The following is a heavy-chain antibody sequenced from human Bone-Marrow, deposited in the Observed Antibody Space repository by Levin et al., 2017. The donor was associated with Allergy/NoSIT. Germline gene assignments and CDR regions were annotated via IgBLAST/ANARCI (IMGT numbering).Heavy chain of an antibody. CDR2: IYYSGST. J-gene: IGHJ4*02. Sequence: SQTLSLTCTVSGGSVSSGSYYWSWIRQPPGKGLEWIGYIYYSGSTNYNPSLKSRVTISVDTSKNQFSLKLSSVTAADTAVYYCARDTAVGIGYYFDYWGQGTLVTVSS. CDR3: ARDTAVGIGYYFDY. CDR1: GGSVSSGSYY. D-gene: IGHD6-19*01. V-gene: IGHV4-61*01.